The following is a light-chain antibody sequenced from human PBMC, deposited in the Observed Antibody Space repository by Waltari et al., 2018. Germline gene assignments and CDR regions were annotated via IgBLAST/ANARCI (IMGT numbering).Light chain of an antibody. CDR1: QSVSNFY. Sequence: ESVLTQSPGTLSLSPGERVTLSCRASQSVSNFYLAWYQQKPGQAPRLLIYGASTRATGVPDRFSGSGSGRDFTLTISRLEPEDFAVYYCQQYDSSPPMYIFGQGTKLEMK. J-gene: IGKJ2*01. V-gene: IGKV3-20*01. CDR3: QQYDSSPPMYI. CDR2: GAS.